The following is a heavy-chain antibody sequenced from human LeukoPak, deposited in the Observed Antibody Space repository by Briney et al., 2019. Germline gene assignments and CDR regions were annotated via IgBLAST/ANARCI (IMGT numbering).Heavy chain of an antibody. V-gene: IGHV3-66*01. CDR3: ARDPGGDAFDI. CDR2: IYSGGST. D-gene: IGHD3-10*01. J-gene: IGHJ3*02. CDR1: GFTVSSNY. Sequence: GGSLRLSCAASGFTVSSNYVSWVRQAPGKGLEWVSVIYSGGSTYYADSVKGRFTISRDNSKNTLYLQMNSLRAEDTAVYYCARDPGGDAFDIWGQGTMVTVSS.